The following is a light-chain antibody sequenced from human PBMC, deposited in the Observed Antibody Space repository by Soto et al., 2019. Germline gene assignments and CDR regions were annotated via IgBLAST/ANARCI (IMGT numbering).Light chain of an antibody. V-gene: IGLV2-14*01. CDR1: SSDVGGYNY. CDR2: EVS. Sequence: QSVLTQPASVSGSPGQSITISCTGTSSDVGGYNYVSWYQQHPGKAPKLMLYEVSNRSSGVSNRFSGSKSGNTASLTISGLQAEDEADYYCSSYTSSRTWGFGGGTKLTVL. CDR3: SSYTSSRTWG. J-gene: IGLJ3*02.